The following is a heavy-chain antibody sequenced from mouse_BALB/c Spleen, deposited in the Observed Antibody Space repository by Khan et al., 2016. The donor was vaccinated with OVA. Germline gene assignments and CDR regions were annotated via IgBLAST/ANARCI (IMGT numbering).Heavy chain of an antibody. CDR2: IWNDGNT. V-gene: IGHV2-6-1*01. CDR1: GFSLTNYG. D-gene: IGHD2-10*01. CDR3: ARQPYYHYNIMDY. J-gene: IGHJ4*01. Sequence: QVQLEESGPGLVAPSQSLSITCTISGFSLTNYGVHWVRQPPGKGLEWLVVIWNDGNTAYNSALKSRLTISKDNSKSQVFLKMNSLQTDDTAMYFCARQPYYHYNIMDYWGQGTSVTVPS.